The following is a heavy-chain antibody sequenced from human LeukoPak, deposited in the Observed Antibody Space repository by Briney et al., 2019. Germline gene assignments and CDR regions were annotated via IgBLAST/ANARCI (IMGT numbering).Heavy chain of an antibody. D-gene: IGHD6-6*01. CDR1: GGSISSYY. CDR3: ARYSSSGDAFDI. CDR2: IYYSGST. V-gene: IGHV4-59*12. Sequence: SETLSLTCTVSGGSISSYYWSWIRQPPGKGLEWIGYIYYSGSTNYNPSLKSRVTMSVDTSKNQFSLKLSSVTAADTAVYYCARYSSSGDAFDIWGQGTMVTVSS. J-gene: IGHJ3*02.